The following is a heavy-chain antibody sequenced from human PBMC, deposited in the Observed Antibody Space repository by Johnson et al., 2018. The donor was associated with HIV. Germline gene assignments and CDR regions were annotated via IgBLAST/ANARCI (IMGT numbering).Heavy chain of an antibody. CDR3: ARGGKRVMAAFDI. J-gene: IGHJ3*02. CDR1: GFTFSSYG. D-gene: IGHD3-16*01. V-gene: IGHV3-30*02. CDR2: IRYDGSNK. Sequence: QMQLVESGGGVVQPGRSLRLSCAASGFTFSSYGMHWVRQAPGKGLEWVAFIRYDGSNKYYADSVKGRFTISRDNSKNTLYLQMNSLRAEDTAVYYCARGGKRVMAAFDIWGQGTMVTVSS.